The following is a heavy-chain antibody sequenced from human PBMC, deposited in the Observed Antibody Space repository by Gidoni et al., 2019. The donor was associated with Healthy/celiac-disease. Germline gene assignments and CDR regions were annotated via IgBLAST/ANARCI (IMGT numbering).Heavy chain of an antibody. J-gene: IGHJ4*02. V-gene: IGHV3-23*01. Sequence: EVQLLESGGGLVQPGGSLRLPCAASGFTISSYAMSWVRQAPGKGLEWVSAISGSGGSTYYADSVKGRFTISRDNSKNTLYLQMNSLRAEDTAVYYCAKDHIVGATPFDYWGQGTLVTVSS. D-gene: IGHD1-26*01. CDR1: GFTISSYA. CDR3: AKDHIVGATPFDY. CDR2: ISGSGGST.